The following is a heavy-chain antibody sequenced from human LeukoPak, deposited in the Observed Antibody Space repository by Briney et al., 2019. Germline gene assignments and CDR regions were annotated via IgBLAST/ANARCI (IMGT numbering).Heavy chain of an antibody. D-gene: IGHD1-14*01. CDR1: GFTFRTSA. V-gene: IGHV1-58*02. J-gene: IGHJ5*02. Sequence: SVKVSCKTSGFTFRTSAKQWVRQARGQRLEWIGWTVVGRGETKYAQDLQGRVTITTDMSTSTAYLELSGLRSEDTAVYYCAAERYDGPCCWFDPWGQGTLVTVSS. CDR2: TVVGRGET. CDR3: AAERYDGPCCWFDP.